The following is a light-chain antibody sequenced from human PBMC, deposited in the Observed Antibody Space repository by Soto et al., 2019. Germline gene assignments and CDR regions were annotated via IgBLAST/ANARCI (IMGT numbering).Light chain of an antibody. CDR2: GAS. Sequence: EIVLTQSPGTLSLSPGERATLSCRASKSVSSSHLAWYQQKPGQAPRLFMYGASNRATGIPDRFSGSGSGKDFTLSISRLEPEDFAVYYCQHYGSSPRTFGQGTKLEIK. V-gene: IGKV3-20*01. CDR3: QHYGSSPRT. CDR1: KSVSSSH. J-gene: IGKJ2*01.